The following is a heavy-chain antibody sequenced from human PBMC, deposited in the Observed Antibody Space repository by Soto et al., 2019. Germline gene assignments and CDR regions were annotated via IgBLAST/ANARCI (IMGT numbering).Heavy chain of an antibody. D-gene: IGHD4-17*01. CDR1: GFTFSNYG. Sequence: QVQLVESGGGVVQPGRSLRLSCAASGFTFSNYGIHWVRQAPGKGLEWVAVISYDGNNKYYADSVKGRFTISRDNSKNTLYLQMNSLRAEDTAVHYCAKDHRYGGNLRGYYGMDVWGQGTTVTVSS. V-gene: IGHV3-30*18. CDR2: ISYDGNNK. CDR3: AKDHRYGGNLRGYYGMDV. J-gene: IGHJ6*02.